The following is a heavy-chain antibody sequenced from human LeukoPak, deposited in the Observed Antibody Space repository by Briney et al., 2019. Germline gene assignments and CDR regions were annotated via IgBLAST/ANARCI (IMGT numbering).Heavy chain of an antibody. J-gene: IGHJ4*02. CDR3: AKIGGDSSSWYYFDY. CDR2: ISSNGGST. D-gene: IGHD6-13*01. CDR1: GFTFSNYA. V-gene: IGHV3-64*04. Sequence: GGSLRLSCSASGFTFSNYAMHWVRQAPGKGLEYVSAISSNGGSTYYADSVRGRFTISRDNPKNTLYLQMNSLRAEDTAVYYCAKIGGDSSSWYYFDYWGQGTLVTVSS.